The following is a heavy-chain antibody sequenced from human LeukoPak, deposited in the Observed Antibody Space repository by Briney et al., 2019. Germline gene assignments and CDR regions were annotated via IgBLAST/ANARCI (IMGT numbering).Heavy chain of an antibody. V-gene: IGHV4-4*07. CDR1: GGSISSYY. J-gene: IGHJ5*02. CDR3: ARDYYYDILTGYYPDWFDP. CDR2: IYTSGST. Sequence: SETLSLTCTVSGGSISSYYWSWIRQPAGKGLERIGRIYTSGSTNYNPSLKSRVTMSVDTSKNQFSLKLSSVTAADTAVYYCARDYYYDILTGYYPDWFDPWGQGTLVTVSS. D-gene: IGHD3-9*01.